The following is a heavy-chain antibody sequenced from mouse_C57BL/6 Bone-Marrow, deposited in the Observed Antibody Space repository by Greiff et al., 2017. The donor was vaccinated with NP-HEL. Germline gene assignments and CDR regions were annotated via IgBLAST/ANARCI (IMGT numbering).Heavy chain of an antibody. V-gene: IGHV1-19*01. CDR3: ARGRRLHYGSRRYFDV. CDR2: INPYNGGT. CDR1: GYTFTDYY. Sequence: EVQLQQSGPVLVKPGASVKMSCKASGYTFTDYYMNWVKQSHGQSLEWIGVINPYNGGTSYNQKFKGKATLTVDKSSSTAYMELNSLTSEDSAVYDGARGRRLHYGSRRYFDVWGTGTTVTVSS. D-gene: IGHD1-1*01. J-gene: IGHJ1*03.